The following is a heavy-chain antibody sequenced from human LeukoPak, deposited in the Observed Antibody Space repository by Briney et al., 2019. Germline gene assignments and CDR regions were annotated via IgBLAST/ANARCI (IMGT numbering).Heavy chain of an antibody. J-gene: IGHJ4*02. V-gene: IGHV4-34*01. CDR2: INHSGST. CDR3: ARRRYYYGSGSYYHPDY. D-gene: IGHD3-10*01. Sequence: SETLSLTCAVYGGSFSGYYWSWIRQPPGKGLEWLGEINHSGSTNYNPSLKSRVTISVDTSKNQFSLKLSSVTAADTAVYYCARRRYYYGSGSYYHPDYWGQGTLVTVSS. CDR1: GGSFSGYY.